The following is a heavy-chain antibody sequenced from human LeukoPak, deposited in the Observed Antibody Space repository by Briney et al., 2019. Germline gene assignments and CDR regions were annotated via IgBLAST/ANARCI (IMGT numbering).Heavy chain of an antibody. V-gene: IGHV3-73*01. J-gene: IGHJ4*02. D-gene: IGHD6-19*01. Sequence: GGSLRLSCAASGFTFSTYTMNWVRQASGKGLEWVGHIRGKTNSYATAYAASVRGRFTISRDDSKNTAYLQMNSLKTEDTAVYYCTGGSGWYSPDYWGQGTLVTVSS. CDR2: IRGKTNSYAT. CDR1: GFTFSTYT. CDR3: TGGSGWYSPDY.